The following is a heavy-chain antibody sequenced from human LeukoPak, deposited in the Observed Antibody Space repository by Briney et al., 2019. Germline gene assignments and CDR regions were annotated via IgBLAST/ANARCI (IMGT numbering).Heavy chain of an antibody. CDR2: IYYSGST. CDR1: GGSISSYY. J-gene: IGHJ4*02. V-gene: IGHV4-39*01. CDR3: AIKAYGDYLYYFDY. D-gene: IGHD4-17*01. Sequence: PSETLSLTCTVSGGSISSYYWGWIRQPPGKGLEWIGSIYYSGSTYYNPSLKSRVTISVDTSKNQFSLKLSSVTAADTAAYYCAIKAYGDYLYYFDYWGQGTLVTVSS.